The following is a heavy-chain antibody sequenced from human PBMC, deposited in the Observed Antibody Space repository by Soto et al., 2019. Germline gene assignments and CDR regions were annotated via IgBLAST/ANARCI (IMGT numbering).Heavy chain of an antibody. CDR2: IYPGDSDA. Sequence: SCKGSGYSFSTHWVGWVRQMPGKGLEWMGIIYPGDSDARYSPSFKGQVTISVDESTTTAFLQWSSLKASDTAMYFCARSQFDYVWGTSGYFDSWGQRTLVTVSS. J-gene: IGHJ4*02. CDR3: ARSQFDYVWGTSGYFDS. V-gene: IGHV5-51*01. D-gene: IGHD3-16*01. CDR1: GYSFSTHW.